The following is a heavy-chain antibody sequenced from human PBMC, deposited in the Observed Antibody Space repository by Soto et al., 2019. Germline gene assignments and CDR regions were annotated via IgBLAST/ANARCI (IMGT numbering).Heavy chain of an antibody. CDR1: GGSLSSGGYY. D-gene: IGHD3-3*01. CDR3: AREVRRINSWRYYCDVMDF. J-gene: IGHJ6*02. Sequence: SETLSIACTVSGGSLSSGGYYWSWIRQNPGKGLEWIGYIYYSGSTYYNPSLKRRVTISVDTSKNQFSLKLSSVTAADTAVYYCAREVRRINSWRYYCDVMDFPGQRSTDTV. V-gene: IGHV4-31*03. CDR2: IYYSGST.